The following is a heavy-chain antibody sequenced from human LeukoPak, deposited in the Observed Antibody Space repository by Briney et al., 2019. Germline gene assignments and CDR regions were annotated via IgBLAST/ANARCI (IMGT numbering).Heavy chain of an antibody. CDR1: GFNFTNYC. Sequence: GESLKISCKGSGFNFTNYCIGWWRQMPGKGLEGMGIIYPGDSDTRYTSALQGQVTISADKSITTAYMQWSSLKASDTAMYYCANRRRKNFEYWGQGTLVTVSS. CDR2: IYPGDSDT. V-gene: IGHV5-51*01. J-gene: IGHJ4*02. D-gene: IGHD1-14*01. CDR3: ANRRRKNFEY.